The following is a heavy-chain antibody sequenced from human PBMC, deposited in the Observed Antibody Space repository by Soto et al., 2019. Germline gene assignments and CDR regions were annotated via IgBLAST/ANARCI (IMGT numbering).Heavy chain of an antibody. CDR2: ISGSDGST. CDR1: VFTFSSYA. J-gene: IGHJ6*02. V-gene: IGHV3-23*01. CDR3: AKEQEQWLVFDYYGMGV. Sequence: EVQLLESGGGLVQPGGSLRLSGAASVFTFSSYAMSWVRQAPGKGLEWVSAISGSDGSTYYADSVKGRFTITRDNYNNTLYLQMKGLRAEDTAVYYCAKEQEQWLVFDYYGMGVWGQGTSVAVYS. D-gene: IGHD6-19*01.